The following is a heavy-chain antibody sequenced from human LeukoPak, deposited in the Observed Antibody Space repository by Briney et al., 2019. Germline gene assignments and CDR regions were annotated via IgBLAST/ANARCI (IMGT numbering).Heavy chain of an antibody. Sequence: SETLSLTCAVYGVSFSGYYWSWIRQPPGKGLEWIGEINHSGSTNYNPSLKSRVTISLDTSKKQFSLKLSSVTAADTAVYYCASTERCSTTCPHDSWGQGTLVTVSS. CDR2: INHSGST. CDR3: ASTERCSTTCPHDS. CDR1: GVSFSGYY. D-gene: IGHD2-2*01. J-gene: IGHJ4*02. V-gene: IGHV4-34*01.